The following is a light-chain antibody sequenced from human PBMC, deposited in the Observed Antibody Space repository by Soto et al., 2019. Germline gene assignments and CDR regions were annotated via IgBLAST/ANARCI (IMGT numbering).Light chain of an antibody. CDR1: SSDIAGYNY. CDR3: SSFTSSITPVV. V-gene: IGLV2-14*01. CDR2: EVN. J-gene: IGLJ2*01. Sequence: QSALTQPASVSGSPGQSITISCTGTSSDIAGYNYVSWYQQHPGKAPKLIIYEVNNRPSGVSNRFSGSKSGNTASLTISGLQPEDEADYHCSSFTSSITPVVFGGGTKVTVL.